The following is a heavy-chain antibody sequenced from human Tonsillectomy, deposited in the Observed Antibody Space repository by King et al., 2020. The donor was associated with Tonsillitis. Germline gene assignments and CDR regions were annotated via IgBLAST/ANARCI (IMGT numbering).Heavy chain of an antibody. V-gene: IGHV3-74*02. CDR2: INSDGSST. J-gene: IGHJ5*02. Sequence: EVQLVESGGGSVQPGGSLRLSCAASGFTFSSYWMHWVRQAPGKGLVWVSRINSDGSSTTYADSVKGRFTISRDNARNTLYLQMNSLRAEDTAVYYCTRGRKWNDEEGLNWFDPWGQGTLVTVSS. D-gene: IGHD1-1*01. CDR1: GFTFSSYW. CDR3: TRGRKWNDEEGLNWFDP.